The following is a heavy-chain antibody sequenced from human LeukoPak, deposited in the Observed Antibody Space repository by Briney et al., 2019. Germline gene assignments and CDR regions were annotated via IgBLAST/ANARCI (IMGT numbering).Heavy chain of an antibody. CDR3: ARDQDDYYDSSGFDY. CDR1: GDGVSSNSAA. J-gene: IGHJ4*02. D-gene: IGHD3-22*01. V-gene: IGHV6-1*01. CDR2: TYYRSKWYN. Sequence: SQTLSLTCAISGDGVSSNSAARNWIRQSPSRGLEWLGRTYYRSKWYNDYAVSVKSRITINPDTSKNQFSLQLNSVTPEDTAVYYCARDQDDYYDSSGFDYWGQGTLVTVSS.